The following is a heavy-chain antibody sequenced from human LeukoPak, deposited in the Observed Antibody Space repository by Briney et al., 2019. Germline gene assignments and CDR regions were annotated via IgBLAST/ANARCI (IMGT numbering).Heavy chain of an antibody. CDR1: GFTFSSYA. CDR3: AKDPAFSSRRSYYFDY. V-gene: IGHV3-23*01. D-gene: IGHD2-2*01. Sequence: PGGSLRLSCAASGFTFSSYAMSWVRQAPGKGLEWVSAISGSGGSTYYADSVKGRFTISRDNSKNTLYLQMNSLRAEDTAVYYCAKDPAFSSRRSYYFDYWGQGTLVTVSS. J-gene: IGHJ4*02. CDR2: ISGSGGST.